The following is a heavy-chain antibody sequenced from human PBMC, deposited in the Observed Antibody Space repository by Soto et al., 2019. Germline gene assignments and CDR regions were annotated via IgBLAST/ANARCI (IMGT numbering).Heavy chain of an antibody. CDR1: GFTFSSYG. D-gene: IGHD5-12*01. CDR2: ISYDGSNK. V-gene: IGHV3-30*18. CDR3: AKDTAEWLYYYGMDV. J-gene: IGHJ6*02. Sequence: PEESLRLSCAASGFTFSSYGMHWVRQAPGKGLEWVAVISYDGSNKYYADSVKGRFTISRDNSKNTLYLQMNSLRAEDTAVYYCAKDTAEWLYYYGMDVWGQGTTVTVSS.